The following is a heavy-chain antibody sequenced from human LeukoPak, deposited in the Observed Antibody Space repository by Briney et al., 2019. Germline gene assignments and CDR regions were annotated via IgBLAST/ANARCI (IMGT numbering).Heavy chain of an antibody. Sequence: SETLSLTCTGPGGSISSGSYYWSWIRQPAGKGLEWIGRIYTSVSTNYNPSLKSRVTISVDTSKNQFSLKLSSVTAADTAVYYCARGYSSGWYQDVFDIWGQGTMVTVSS. CDR2: IYTSVST. CDR3: ARGYSSGWYQDVFDI. CDR1: GGSISSGSYY. D-gene: IGHD6-19*01. J-gene: IGHJ3*02. V-gene: IGHV4-61*02.